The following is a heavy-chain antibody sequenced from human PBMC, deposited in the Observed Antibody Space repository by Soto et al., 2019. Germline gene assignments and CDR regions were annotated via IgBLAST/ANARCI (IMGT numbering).Heavy chain of an antibody. CDR3: AKGKTSGCYYFDY. CDR2: ISASGRDT. D-gene: IGHD2-8*01. Sequence: GGSLRLSCVASGFTFSNYAMSWVRQAPGKGLEWVSGISASGRDTYYADSVKDRFTISRDSFKNTLYLQMNSLRAEDTGTYYCAKGKTSGCYYFDYWGQGALVTVSS. CDR1: GFTFSNYA. V-gene: IGHV3-23*01. J-gene: IGHJ4*02.